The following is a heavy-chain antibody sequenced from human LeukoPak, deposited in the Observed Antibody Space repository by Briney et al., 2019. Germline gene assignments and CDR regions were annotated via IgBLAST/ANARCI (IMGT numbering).Heavy chain of an antibody. Sequence: ASVKVSFKASGYTLTSYGISWVRQAPGQGLEWMGWISAYSGHTKSVQKVQDRVTMTTDTSTNTAYIELRSLRSDDTAVYYCARDPRNYYDSSGYSVNFEYWGQGTLLTVSS. D-gene: IGHD3-22*01. CDR3: ARDPRNYYDSSGYSVNFEY. J-gene: IGHJ4*02. CDR2: ISAYSGHT. V-gene: IGHV1-18*04. CDR1: GYTLTSYG.